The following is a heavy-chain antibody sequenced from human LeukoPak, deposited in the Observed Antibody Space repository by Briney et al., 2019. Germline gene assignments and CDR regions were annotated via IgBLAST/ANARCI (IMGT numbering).Heavy chain of an antibody. CDR3: ARQGRFSYFGMDV. D-gene: IGHD3-3*01. Sequence: SETLSLTCTVSGDSINGFYWSWIRQPPGKGLEWVAYIYHAGRTTYNPSLKSRVTISVDTSKNQFSLKLTSLTAADTAVYYCARQGRFSYFGMDVWGQGTTVTVSS. J-gene: IGHJ6*02. V-gene: IGHV4-59*08. CDR2: IYHAGRT. CDR1: GDSINGFY.